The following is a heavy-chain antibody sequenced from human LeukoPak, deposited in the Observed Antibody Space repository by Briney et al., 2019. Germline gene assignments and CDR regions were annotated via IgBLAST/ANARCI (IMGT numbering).Heavy chain of an antibody. CDR2: IYYSGST. Sequence: SETLSLTCTVSGGSISSSSYYWGWIRQPPGKGLEWIGSIYYSGSTYYNPSLKSRVTISVDTSKNQFSLKLSSVTAADTAVYYCARRRDSSGYYYRRYYFDYWGQGTLVTVSS. J-gene: IGHJ4*02. CDR3: ARRRDSSGYYYRRYYFDY. D-gene: IGHD3-22*01. CDR1: GGSISSSSYY. V-gene: IGHV4-39*01.